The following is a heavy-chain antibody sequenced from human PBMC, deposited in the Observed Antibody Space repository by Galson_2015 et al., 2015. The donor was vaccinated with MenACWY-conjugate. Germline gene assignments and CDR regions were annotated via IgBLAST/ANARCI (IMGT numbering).Heavy chain of an antibody. V-gene: IGHV6-1*01. CDR3: GRVTWGSSKAFDY. CDR2: TYYGSKWYN. CDR1: GDSVSSQSAA. D-gene: IGHD6-13*01. J-gene: IGHJ4*02. Sequence: CAISGDSVSSQSAAWIWIRQSPSRGLEWLGRTYYGSKWYNDYAASVKGRITINPDTSKNQFSLQLNSVTPEDTAVYYCGRVTWGSSKAFDYWGREPRSPSPQ.